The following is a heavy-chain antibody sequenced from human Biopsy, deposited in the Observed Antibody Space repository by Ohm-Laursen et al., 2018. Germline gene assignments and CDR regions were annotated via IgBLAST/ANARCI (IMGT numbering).Heavy chain of an antibody. Sequence: SETLSLTCAVYGESFNGYYWSWIRQTPGKGLEWNGEINHSGRTNYNPSLKSRVTISVDTSKNQFSLKVRSVTAADTAVYYCVRGVDYYDPYHYYALDVWGQGTTVTVSS. CDR1: GESFNGYY. CDR2: INHSGRT. CDR3: VRGVDYYDPYHYYALDV. V-gene: IGHV4-34*01. J-gene: IGHJ6*02. D-gene: IGHD3-22*01.